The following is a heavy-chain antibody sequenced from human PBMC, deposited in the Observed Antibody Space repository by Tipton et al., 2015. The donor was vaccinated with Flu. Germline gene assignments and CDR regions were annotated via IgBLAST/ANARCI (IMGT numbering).Heavy chain of an antibody. CDR3: ARDPSLGMPEYFDS. CDR1: GGFVSSYY. CDR2: IYNTVYI. D-gene: IGHD2-2*01. V-gene: IGHV4-59*02. Sequence: LSLTCTISGGFVSSYYWNWIRQPPGKGLEWIGYIYNTVYIKYNPSLKSRVAISVDTSKNQFSLRLSSVTAADTAVYFCARDPSLGMPEYFDSWGQGTLVTVSS. J-gene: IGHJ4*02.